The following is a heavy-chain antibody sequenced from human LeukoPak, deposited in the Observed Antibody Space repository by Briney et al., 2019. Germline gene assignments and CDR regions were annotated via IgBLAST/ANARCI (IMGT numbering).Heavy chain of an antibody. V-gene: IGHV5-51*01. D-gene: IGHD3-16*02. CDR1: GYSFTSYW. Sequence: GESLKISCKGSGYSFTSYWIWLVRQMRGKVLEWMGIIYPGDSDTRYSPSFQGQVTISADKSISTAYLQWSSLKASDTAMYYCASVDDGGVIHYWGQGTLVTVSS. CDR3: ASVDDGGVIHY. J-gene: IGHJ4*02. CDR2: IYPGDSDT.